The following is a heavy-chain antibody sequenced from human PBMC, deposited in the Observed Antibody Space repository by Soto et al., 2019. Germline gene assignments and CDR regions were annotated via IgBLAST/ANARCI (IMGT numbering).Heavy chain of an antibody. J-gene: IGHJ4*02. CDR2: IKQDGSEK. D-gene: IGHD6-19*01. V-gene: IGHV3-7*03. CDR1: GFTFSSYW. CDR3: ARSPRVGGFVY. Sequence: EVQLVESGGGLVQPGVSLRLSCAASGFTFSSYWMSCVRQAPGKGLEWVANIKQDGSEKYYVDSVKGRFTISRDNAKNSLYLPMTRLRAEYTVVYYCARSPRVGGFVYWGQGTLVNVCS.